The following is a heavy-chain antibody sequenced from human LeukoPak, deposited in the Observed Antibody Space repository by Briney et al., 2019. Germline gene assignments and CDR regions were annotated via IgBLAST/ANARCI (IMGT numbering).Heavy chain of an antibody. CDR2: ISWNSGSI. CDR1: GFTFDDYA. J-gene: IGHJ4*02. D-gene: IGHD6-19*01. V-gene: IGHV3-9*03. Sequence: GRSLRLSCAASGFTFDDYAMHWVRQAPGKGLEWVSGISWNSGSIGYADSVKGRFTISRDNAKSSLYLQMNSLRAEDMALYYCAKAAVAGTWFDYWGQGTLVTVSS. CDR3: AKAAVAGTWFDY.